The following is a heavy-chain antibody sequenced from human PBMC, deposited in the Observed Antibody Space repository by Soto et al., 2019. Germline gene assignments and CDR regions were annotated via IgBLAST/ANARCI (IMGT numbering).Heavy chain of an antibody. CDR3: ARLRRYSNSWEAYLHY. CDR2: SCPGDSDT. J-gene: IGHJ4*02. D-gene: IGHD6-13*01. Sequence: PGEALKVSCKGSGRSVTAYWVGWFRQMPGKVLEWSGISCPGDSDTRYSPSFEGHITISADKAISTAYRQWSSRTASDTGMYSCARLRRYSNSWEAYLHYRAQRISVNVSS. CDR1: GRSVTAYW. V-gene: IGHV5-51*01.